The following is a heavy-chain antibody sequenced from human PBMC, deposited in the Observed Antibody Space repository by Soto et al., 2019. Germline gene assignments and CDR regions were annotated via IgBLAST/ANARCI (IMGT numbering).Heavy chain of an antibody. CDR1: GFTFDDYA. Sequence: PGGSLRLSCAASGFTFDDYAMHWVRQAPGKGLEWVSGISWNSGSIGYADSVKGRFTISRDNAKNSLYLQMNSLRAEDTALYYCAKGEGYCSSTSCHIDAFDIWGQGTMVTVSS. CDR3: AKGEGYCSSTSCHIDAFDI. D-gene: IGHD2-2*01. CDR2: ISWNSGSI. V-gene: IGHV3-9*01. J-gene: IGHJ3*02.